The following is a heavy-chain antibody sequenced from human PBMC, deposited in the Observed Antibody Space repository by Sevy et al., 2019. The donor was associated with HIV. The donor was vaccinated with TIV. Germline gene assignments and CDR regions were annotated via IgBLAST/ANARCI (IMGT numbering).Heavy chain of an antibody. Sequence: GGSLRLSCAASGFTFSSYAMHWVRQAPGKGLEWVAVISYDGSNKYYADSVKGRFTISRDNSKNTLYLQMNSLRAEDTAEYYCAREQGYCSGGSCYRPSYYYYGMDVWGQGTTVTVSS. J-gene: IGHJ6*02. V-gene: IGHV3-30-3*01. CDR1: GFTFSSYA. CDR2: ISYDGSNK. D-gene: IGHD2-15*01. CDR3: AREQGYCSGGSCYRPSYYYYGMDV.